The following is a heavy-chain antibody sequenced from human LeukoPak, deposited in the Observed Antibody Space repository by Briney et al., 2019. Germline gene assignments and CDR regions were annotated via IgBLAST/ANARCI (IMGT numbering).Heavy chain of an antibody. J-gene: IGHJ6*03. CDR3: ARGAGCSSTSCYRDYYYYMDV. CDR2: IYPGDSDT. Sequence: GASLQISCKGSGCSFATYWIAWVRQLPGQGLEWMGIIYPGDSDTRDSPSFQGQVTISADKSISTAYLQWSSLKASDSAMYYCARGAGCSSTSCYRDYYYYMDVWGKGTTVTVSS. D-gene: IGHD2-2*02. V-gene: IGHV5-51*01. CDR1: GCSFATYW.